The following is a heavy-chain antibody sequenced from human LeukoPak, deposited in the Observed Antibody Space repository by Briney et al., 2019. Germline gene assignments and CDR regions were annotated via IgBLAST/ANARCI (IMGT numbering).Heavy chain of an antibody. CDR3: AKDREARGYSYGVFGY. Sequence: GGSLRLSCAASGFTFSSYAMSWVRQAPGKGLEWVSAISGSGGSTYYADSVKGRFTISRDNSKNTLYLQMNSLRAEDTAVYYCAKDREARGYSYGVFGYWGQGTLVTVSS. J-gene: IGHJ4*02. D-gene: IGHD5-18*01. CDR2: ISGSGGST. CDR1: GFTFSSYA. V-gene: IGHV3-23*01.